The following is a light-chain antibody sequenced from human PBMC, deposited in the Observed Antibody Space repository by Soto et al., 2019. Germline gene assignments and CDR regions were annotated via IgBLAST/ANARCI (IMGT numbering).Light chain of an antibody. Sequence: EIVFAQSPAPLSLSPGERPTLSSRDSQSVRSYLAWYQQKPGQAPRLLIYGAYIRATGIQARFSGSGAGTDFTLTISSLQSEDFAVDYCQQYNNWPLTFGQGTRLEIK. CDR3: QQYNNWPLT. CDR1: QSVRSY. CDR2: GAY. V-gene: IGKV3D-15*01. J-gene: IGKJ5*01.